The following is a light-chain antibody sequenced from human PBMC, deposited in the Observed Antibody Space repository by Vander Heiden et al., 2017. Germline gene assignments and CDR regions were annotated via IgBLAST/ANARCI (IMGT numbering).Light chain of an antibody. Sequence: DIQLTQSPSSVSASVGDRATITCRARQGISSRLAWYRQRPGKAPKFLIYDASALQSGVPSRFSGSGSGTDFTLTISNLQPEDVATYYCQQAFTFPLTFGGGTKVEI. CDR2: DAS. CDR1: QGISSR. V-gene: IGKV1D-12*01. CDR3: QQAFTFPLT. J-gene: IGKJ4*01.